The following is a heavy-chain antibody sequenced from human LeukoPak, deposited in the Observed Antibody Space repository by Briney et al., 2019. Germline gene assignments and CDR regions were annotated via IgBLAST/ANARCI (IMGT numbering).Heavy chain of an antibody. J-gene: IGHJ4*02. CDR3: ARDRYCSGGSCKVFDY. V-gene: IGHV3-7*05. CDR1: GFTFSNYW. CDR2: IKNDGSEK. D-gene: IGHD2-15*01. Sequence: GGSLRLSCAASGFTFSNYWMTWVRQAPGKGLEWVATIKNDGSEKYYVDSVRGRFTISRDNSKNTLYLQMISLRAEDTAVYYCARDRYCSGGSCKVFDYWGQGTLVTVSS.